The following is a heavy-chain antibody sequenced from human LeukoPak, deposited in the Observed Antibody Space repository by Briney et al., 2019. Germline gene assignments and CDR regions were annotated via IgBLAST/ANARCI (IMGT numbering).Heavy chain of an antibody. D-gene: IGHD1-14*01. Sequence: GGSLRLSWEASGFAVSSYVISWVRQAPGKWLEWVSTITGVGDTTYYADSVKGRFTISRDNSRNALYLQMNSLRAEDTAVYYCAKAQPLETTLDSWGQGTLVTVSS. CDR2: ITGVGDTT. CDR3: AKAQPLETTLDS. CDR1: GFAVSSYV. V-gene: IGHV3-23*01. J-gene: IGHJ4*02.